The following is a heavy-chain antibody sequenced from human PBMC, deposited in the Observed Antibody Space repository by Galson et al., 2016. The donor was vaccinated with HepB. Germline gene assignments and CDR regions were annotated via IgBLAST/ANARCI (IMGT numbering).Heavy chain of an antibody. CDR1: GFTFNTYA. D-gene: IGHD3-10*01. V-gene: IGHV3-33*01. Sequence: SLRLSCAASGFTFNTYAMHWVRQAPGKGLEWVAVIWYDGSKKYHADSVKGRFTISRDNSKNTLYLEMNSLRAEDTAVYYCARITDPGVWGQGTLVTVSS. J-gene: IGHJ4*02. CDR2: IWYDGSKK. CDR3: ARITDPGV.